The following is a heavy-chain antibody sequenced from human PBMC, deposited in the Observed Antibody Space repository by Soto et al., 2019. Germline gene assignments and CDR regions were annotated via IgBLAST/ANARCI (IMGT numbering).Heavy chain of an antibody. V-gene: IGHV3-21*01. CDR2: ISSSSSYI. CDR1: GFTLSSYT. CDR3: ATDYYGSGSYYNVANYFDP. J-gene: IGHJ5*02. Sequence: EVQLAESGGGLVKPGGSLRLSCAVSGFTLSSYTMNWVRQAPGKGLEWVSSISSSSSYIYYAESVKGRFTISRDNAKNSLYLQMNSLRAEDTAVYYCATDYYGSGSYYNVANYFDPWGQGTLVTVSS. D-gene: IGHD3-10*01.